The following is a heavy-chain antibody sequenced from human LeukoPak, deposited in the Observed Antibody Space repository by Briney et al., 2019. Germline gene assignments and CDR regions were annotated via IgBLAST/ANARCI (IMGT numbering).Heavy chain of an antibody. CDR1: GFTFSSYG. J-gene: IGHJ4*02. Sequence: PGGSLRLSCAASGFTFSSYGMHWVRQAPGKGLEWVAVIWYDGSNKYYADSVKGRFTISRDNSKNTLYLQMNSLRAEDTAVYYCASTMTTGGDFDYWGQGTLVTVSS. D-gene: IGHD4-17*01. CDR3: ASTMTTGGDFDY. CDR2: IWYDGSNK. V-gene: IGHV3-33*01.